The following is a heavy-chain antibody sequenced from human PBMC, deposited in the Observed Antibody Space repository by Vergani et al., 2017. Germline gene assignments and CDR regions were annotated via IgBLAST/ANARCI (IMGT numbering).Heavy chain of an antibody. J-gene: IGHJ4*02. CDR2: IYYSGST. CDR3: ARHSRYSSGWSRFDY. Sequence: QLQLQESGPGLVKPSETLSLTCTVSGGSISSSSYYWGWIRQPPGKGLEWIGSIYYSGSTYYNPSLKSRVTISVDTSKNQFSLKLSSVTAADTAVYYCARHSRYSSGWSRFDYWGQGTLVTVSS. D-gene: IGHD6-19*01. V-gene: IGHV4-39*01. CDR1: GGSISSSSYY.